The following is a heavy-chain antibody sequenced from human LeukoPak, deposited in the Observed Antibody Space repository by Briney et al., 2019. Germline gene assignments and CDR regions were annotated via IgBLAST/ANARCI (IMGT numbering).Heavy chain of an antibody. V-gene: IGHV4-31*03. D-gene: IGHD3-22*01. Sequence: PSQTLSLTCTVSGGSISSGGYYWSWIRQHPGKGLEWIGEINHSGSTNYNPSLKSRVTISVDTSKNQFSLKLSSVTAADTAVYYCARVGPYDSSGYGGYWGQGTLVTVSS. CDR3: ARVGPYDSSGYGGY. CDR2: INHSGST. J-gene: IGHJ4*02. CDR1: GGSISSGGYY.